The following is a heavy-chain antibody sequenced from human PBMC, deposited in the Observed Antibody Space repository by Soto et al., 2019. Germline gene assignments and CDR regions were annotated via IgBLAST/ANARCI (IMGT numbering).Heavy chain of an antibody. CDR2: INPNSGGT. CDR1: GYTFTGYY. V-gene: IGHV1-2*04. J-gene: IGHJ6*02. Sequence: QVQLVQSGAEVKKPGASVKVSCEASGYTFTGYYMHWVRQAPGQGLEWMGWINPNSGGTNYAQKFEGWVTMTRDTSISTAYMEVSRLSSDDTAVYYCARVGGTDPYYYFYYGMDVWGQGTTVTVSS. CDR3: ARVGGTDPYYYFYYGMDV. D-gene: IGHD3-16*01.